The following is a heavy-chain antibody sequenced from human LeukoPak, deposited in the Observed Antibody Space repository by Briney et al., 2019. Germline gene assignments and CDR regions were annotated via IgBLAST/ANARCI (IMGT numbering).Heavy chain of an antibody. J-gene: IGHJ4*02. V-gene: IGHV1-46*01. D-gene: IGHD6-13*01. CDR2: INPSGGST. Sequence: GASVKVSCKASGYTFTSYYMHWVRQAPGQGLEWMGIINPSGGSTSYAQKFQGRVTMTRDTSTSTVYMELSRLRSDDTAVYYCARVFAAAGTPLLGDYWGQGTLVTVSS. CDR1: GYTFTSYY. CDR3: ARVFAAAGTPLLGDY.